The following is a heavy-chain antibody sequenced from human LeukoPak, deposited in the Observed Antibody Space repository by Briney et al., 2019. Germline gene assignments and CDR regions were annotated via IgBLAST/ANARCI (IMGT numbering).Heavy chain of an antibody. J-gene: IGHJ6*02. V-gene: IGHV4-34*01. Sequence: SETLSLTCAVYGGSFSGYYWSWIRQPPGKGLEWIGEINHSGSTNYNPSLKSRVTISVVTSKNQFSLKLSSVTAADTAVYYCARGPKYYYYYYGMNVWGQGTTVTVSS. CDR3: ARGPKYYYYYYGMNV. CDR1: GGSFSGYY. CDR2: INHSGST.